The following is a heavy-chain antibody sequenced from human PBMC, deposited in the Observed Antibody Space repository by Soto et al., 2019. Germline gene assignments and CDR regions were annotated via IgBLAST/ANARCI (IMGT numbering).Heavy chain of an antibody. J-gene: IGHJ6*02. Sequence: QVQLVESGGGVVQPGRSLRLSCAASGFTFSSYGMHWVRQAPGKGLEWVAVISYDGSNKYYADSVKGRFTISRDNSKNTLYLQMNSLRAEDTAVYYCATAPDDYYGMDVWGQGTTVTVSS. CDR2: ISYDGSNK. V-gene: IGHV3-30*03. CDR1: GFTFSSYG. CDR3: ATAPDDYYGMDV.